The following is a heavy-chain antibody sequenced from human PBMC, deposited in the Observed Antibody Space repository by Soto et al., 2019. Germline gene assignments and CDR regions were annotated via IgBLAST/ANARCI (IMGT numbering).Heavy chain of an antibody. J-gene: IGHJ4*02. D-gene: IGHD5-18*01. CDR1: GFTFDDYA. V-gene: IGHV3-9*01. CDR3: AKSPSEYSYGLDD. CDR2: ISWNSGSI. Sequence: EVQLVESGGGLVQPGRSLRLSCAASGFTFDDYAMHWVRQAPGKGLEWVSGISWNSGSIGYADSVKGRFTISRDNAKNSLYLQMNRLRAEDTALYYGAKSPSEYSYGLDDWGQVTLVTVSS.